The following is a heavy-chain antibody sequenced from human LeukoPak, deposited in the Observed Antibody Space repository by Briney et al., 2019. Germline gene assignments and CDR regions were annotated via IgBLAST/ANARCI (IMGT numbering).Heavy chain of an antibody. J-gene: IGHJ4*02. D-gene: IGHD2-2*02. V-gene: IGHV1-18*01. Sequence: ASVKVSSKASGYTFTSYGISWVRQAPGQGLEWMGWISAYNGNTNYAQKLQGRVTMTTDTSTSTAYMELRSLRSDDTAVYYCARVYSDCSSTSCYREDFDYWGQGTLVTVSS. CDR1: GYTFTSYG. CDR3: ARVYSDCSSTSCYREDFDY. CDR2: ISAYNGNT.